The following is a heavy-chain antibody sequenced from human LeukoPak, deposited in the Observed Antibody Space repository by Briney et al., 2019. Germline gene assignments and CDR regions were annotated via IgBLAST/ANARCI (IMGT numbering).Heavy chain of an antibody. D-gene: IGHD2-15*01. CDR2: IKEDGSEK. CDR3: ARESEHSVSQVDFDL. J-gene: IGHJ3*01. CDR1: GFTFSRYW. Sequence: GGSLRLSCAASGFTFSRYWMTWVRQAPGKGLEWVANIKEDGSEKYYVDSVKGRFTISRDNAKNSLYLQMNSLRGEDTAVYYCARESEHSVSQVDFDLWGQGTMVTVSS. V-gene: IGHV3-7*01.